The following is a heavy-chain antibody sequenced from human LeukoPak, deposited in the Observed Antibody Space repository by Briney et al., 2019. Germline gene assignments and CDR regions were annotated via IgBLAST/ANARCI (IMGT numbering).Heavy chain of an antibody. Sequence: PSETLSLTCTVSGGSVSSGSYYWSWIRQPPGKGLEWIGYIYYSGSTNYNPSLKSRVTISVDTSKNQFSLELSSVTAADTAVYYCARDHGGYCSSTSCKGFDYWGQGTLVTVSS. V-gene: IGHV4-61*01. CDR3: ARDHGGYCSSTSCKGFDY. D-gene: IGHD2-2*01. CDR1: GGSVSSGSYY. J-gene: IGHJ4*02. CDR2: IYYSGST.